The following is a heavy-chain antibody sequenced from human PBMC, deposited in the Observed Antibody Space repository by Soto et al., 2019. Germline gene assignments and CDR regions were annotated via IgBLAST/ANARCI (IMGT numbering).Heavy chain of an antibody. CDR2: IIPIFGTA. D-gene: IGHD3-22*01. V-gene: IGHV1-69*01. CDR1: GGTFSSYA. J-gene: IGHJ4*02. CDR3: ASRSVYDSSGYYYTGFDY. Sequence: QVQLVQSGAEVKKPGSSVKVSCKASGGTFSSYAISWVRQAPGQGLEWMGGIIPIFGTANYAQKFQGRVTITADESTSTASMELSSLRSEDTAVYYCASRSVYDSSGYYYTGFDYWGQGTLVTVSS.